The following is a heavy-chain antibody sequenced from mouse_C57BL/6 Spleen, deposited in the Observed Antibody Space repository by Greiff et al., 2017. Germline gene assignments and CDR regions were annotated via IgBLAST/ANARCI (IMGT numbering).Heavy chain of an antibody. V-gene: IGHV1-26*01. Sequence: VQLQQSGPELVKPGASVKISCKASGYTFTAYSMHWVKQSHGKSLEWLGDINPNNGGTRYNQTFKGKATLTVDKSSSTAYMELRSLTSEDSAVYYCARRPLYDYGSSFDYWGQGTTLTVSS. CDR1: GYTFTAYS. CDR3: ARRPLYDYGSSFDY. D-gene: IGHD1-1*01. CDR2: INPNNGGT. J-gene: IGHJ2*01.